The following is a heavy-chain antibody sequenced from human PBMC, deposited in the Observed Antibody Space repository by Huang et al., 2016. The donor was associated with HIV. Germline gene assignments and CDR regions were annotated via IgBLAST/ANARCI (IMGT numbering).Heavy chain of an antibody. V-gene: IGHV1-18*01. CDR2: ISIYNGKT. J-gene: IGHJ6*03. CDR1: GYAFTSYG. Sequence: QIQLVQSGAEVKKPGASVQVSCKASGYAFTSYGINWVRQAPVQGLEWMGWISIYNGKTKYAQRLQGRVTLTTDTSPSTAYMELRRLLSDDTAVYYCARFPAVISGIGGFYYYYMDGWGKVTAVTVS. D-gene: IGHD1-26*01. CDR3: ARFPAVISGIGGFYYYYMDG.